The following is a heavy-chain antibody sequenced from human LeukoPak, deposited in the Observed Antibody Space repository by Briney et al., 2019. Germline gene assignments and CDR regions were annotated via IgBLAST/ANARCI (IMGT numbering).Heavy chain of an antibody. Sequence: GASVKVSCKASGGTFSRYAISWVRQAPGQGLEWMGWISAYNGNTNYAQKLQGRVTMTTDTSTSTAYMELRSLRSDDTAVYYCARWETPIYYGSGSYLGHWGQGTLVTVSS. CDR3: ARWETPIYYGSGSYLGH. J-gene: IGHJ4*02. CDR2: ISAYNGNT. D-gene: IGHD3-10*01. CDR1: GGTFSRYA. V-gene: IGHV1-18*01.